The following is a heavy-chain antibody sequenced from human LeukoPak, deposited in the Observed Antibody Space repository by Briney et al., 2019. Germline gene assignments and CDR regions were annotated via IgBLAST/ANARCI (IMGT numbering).Heavy chain of an antibody. D-gene: IGHD6-13*01. V-gene: IGHV1-46*03. CDR1: GYTFTSYY. Sequence: ASVKVSCKASGYTFTSYYMHWVRQAPGQGLEWMGIINPSGGSTSYAQKFQGRVTMTRDMSTSTVYMELSSLRSEDTAVYYCTRDAGIAAARGSYYFNYWGQGTLVTVSS. CDR3: TRDAGIAAARGSYYFNY. CDR2: INPSGGST. J-gene: IGHJ4*02.